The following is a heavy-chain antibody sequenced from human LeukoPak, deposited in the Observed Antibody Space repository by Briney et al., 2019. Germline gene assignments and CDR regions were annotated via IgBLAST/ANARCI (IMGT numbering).Heavy chain of an antibody. CDR3: ARVGYDSSGYYDLVEY. D-gene: IGHD3-22*01. J-gene: IGHJ4*02. V-gene: IGHV4-39*07. CDR2: IYYSGST. CDR1: GGSISSSSYY. Sequence: SETLSLTCTVSGGSISSSSYYWGWIRQPPGKGLEWIGSIYYSGSTYYNPSLKSRVTISVNTSKNQFSLKLSSVTAADTAVYYCARVGYDSSGYYDLVEYWGQGTLVTVSS.